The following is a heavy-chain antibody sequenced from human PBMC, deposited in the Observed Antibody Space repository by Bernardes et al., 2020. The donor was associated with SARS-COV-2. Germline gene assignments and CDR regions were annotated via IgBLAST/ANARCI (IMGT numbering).Heavy chain of an antibody. Sequence: SETLSLTCAFYGGSFTGYYCNWLRQPPGKGLEWIGEINRSGSTNYNPSLKSRVTLSVDTSKNQSSLKMKSVTAEDTAVSYCARVGRWLHFLAEIDYWGQGTLVTVSS. CDR3: ARVGRWLHFLAEIDY. D-gene: IGHD5-12*01. J-gene: IGHJ4*02. CDR1: GGSFTGYY. V-gene: IGHV4-34*01. CDR2: INRSGST.